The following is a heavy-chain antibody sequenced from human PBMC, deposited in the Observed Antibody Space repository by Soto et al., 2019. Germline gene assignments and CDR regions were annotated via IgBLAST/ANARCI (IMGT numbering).Heavy chain of an antibody. D-gene: IGHD6-19*01. CDR2: ISYDGSNK. CDR3: AKDPWGYGSGWYQVGY. V-gene: IGHV3-30*18. Sequence: GGSLRLSCAASGFTFSSYGMHWVRQAPGKGLEWVAVISYDGSNKYYADSVKGRFTISRDNSKNTLYLQMNSLRAEDTAVYYCAKDPWGYGSGWYQVGYWGQGTLVTVSS. CDR1: GFTFSSYG. J-gene: IGHJ4*02.